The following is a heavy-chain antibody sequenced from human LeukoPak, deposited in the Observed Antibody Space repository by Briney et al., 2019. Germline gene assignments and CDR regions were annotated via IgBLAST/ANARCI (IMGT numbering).Heavy chain of an antibody. CDR1: GYTFTSYA. J-gene: IGHJ6*02. CDR2: INAGNGNT. Sequence: ASVKVSCKASGYTFTSYAMHWVRQAAGQRLEWMGWINAGNGNTKYSQKSQGRVTITRDTSASTAYMELSSLRSEDTAVYYCARGESEWLVHHMDVWGQGTTVTVSS. CDR3: ARGESEWLVHHMDV. D-gene: IGHD6-19*01. V-gene: IGHV1-3*01.